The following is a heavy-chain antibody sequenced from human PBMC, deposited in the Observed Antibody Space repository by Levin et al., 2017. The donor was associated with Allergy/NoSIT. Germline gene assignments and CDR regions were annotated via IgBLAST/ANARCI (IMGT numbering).Heavy chain of an antibody. J-gene: IGHJ4*02. D-gene: IGHD1-14*01. CDR1: GFTFSSYA. CDR3: AKVTSETGSWPFDY. V-gene: IGHV3-23*01. Sequence: GGSLRLSCAASGFTFSSYAMSWVRQAPGKGLEWVSAITGSGGDTYYADSVKGRFTISRDNSRNTLYLQMNSLRDEDTAVYYCAKVTSETGSWPFDYWGQGTLVTVSS. CDR2: ITGSGGDT.